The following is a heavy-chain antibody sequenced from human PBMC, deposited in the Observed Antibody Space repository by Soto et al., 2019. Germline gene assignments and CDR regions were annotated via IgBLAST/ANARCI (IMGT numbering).Heavy chain of an antibody. CDR1: GFTFSDHY. J-gene: IGHJ4*02. V-gene: IGHV3-72*01. CDR3: TRAPGGSANALYYFDS. Sequence: PGGSLRLSCAVSGFTFSDHYMDWVRQAPGKGLEWVGRTRNKANSYTTEYAASVRGRFTISRDDSNNSLYLQMNSLKIEDTAVYYCTRAPGGSANALYYFDSWGQGTLVTVSS. CDR2: TRNKANSYTT. D-gene: IGHD3-16*01.